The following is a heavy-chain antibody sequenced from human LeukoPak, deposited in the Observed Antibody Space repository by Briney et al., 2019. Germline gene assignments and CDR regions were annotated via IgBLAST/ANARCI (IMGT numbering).Heavy chain of an antibody. D-gene: IGHD6-13*01. CDR2: ISSSSSYI. V-gene: IGHV3-21*01. CDR1: GFTFSRYS. J-gene: IGHJ4*02. Sequence: GGSLRLSCAASGFTFSRYSMNWVRHAPGEGLEWVSSISSSSSYIYYADSVKGRFTISRDRAKNSLYLQMNSLRAEDTALYYCARGPTGSSWYVWVDSWGQGTLVTASS. CDR3: ARGPTGSSWYVWVDS.